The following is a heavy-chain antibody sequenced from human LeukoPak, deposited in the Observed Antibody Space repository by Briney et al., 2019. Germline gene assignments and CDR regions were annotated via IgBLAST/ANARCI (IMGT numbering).Heavy chain of an antibody. V-gene: IGHV5-51*01. CDR1: GYSFTSYW. Sequence: GESLKISCKGSGYSFTSYWIGWVRQMPGKGLEWMGIIYPGDSDTRYSPSFQGQVTISADKSISTAYLQWSSLKASDTAMYYCAGHHEYSSSSGYDAFDIWGQGTMVTVSS. CDR2: IYPGDSDT. CDR3: AGHHEYSSSSGYDAFDI. J-gene: IGHJ3*02. D-gene: IGHD6-6*01.